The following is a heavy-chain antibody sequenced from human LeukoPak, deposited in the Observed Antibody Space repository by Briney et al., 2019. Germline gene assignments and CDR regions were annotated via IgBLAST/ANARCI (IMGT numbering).Heavy chain of an antibody. D-gene: IGHD3-10*01. J-gene: IGHJ4*02. CDR1: GGSISSYY. Sequence: SETLSLTCTVSGGSISSYYWSWIRQPPGKGLEWIGYIYYSGSTNYNPSLKSRVTISVDTSKNQFSLKLSSVTAADTAVYYCARVRVYYGTGSFDYWGQGTLVTVSS. CDR3: ARVRVYYGTGSFDY. CDR2: IYYSGST. V-gene: IGHV4-59*01.